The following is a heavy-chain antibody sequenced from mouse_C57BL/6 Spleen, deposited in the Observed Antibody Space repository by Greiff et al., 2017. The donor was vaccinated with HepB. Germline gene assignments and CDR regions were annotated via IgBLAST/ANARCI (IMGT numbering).Heavy chain of an antibody. CDR1: GYTFTEYT. D-gene: IGHD2-4*01. V-gene: IGHV1-62-2*01. CDR3: ARHEDYYDYDRDYAMDY. J-gene: IGHJ4*01. Sequence: QVQLKESGAELVKPGASVKLSCKASGYTFTEYTIHWVKQRSGQGLEWIGWFYPGSGSIKYNEKFKDKATLTADKSSSTVYMELSRLTSEDSAVYFCARHEDYYDYDRDYAMDYWGQGTSVTVSS. CDR2: FYPGSGSI.